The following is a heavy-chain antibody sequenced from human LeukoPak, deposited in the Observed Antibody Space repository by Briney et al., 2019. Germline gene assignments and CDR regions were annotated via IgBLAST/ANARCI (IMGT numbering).Heavy chain of an antibody. Sequence: GGSLRLSCAASGFIFGTFEMNWVRQAPGKGLEWLSYIGSSGSTIYYADSVKGRFTISRDNPKNSLYLQMNSRRAEDTAVYYCARVVVGSDGFDIWGQGTMVTVSS. CDR2: IGSSGSTI. CDR3: ARVVVGSDGFDI. CDR1: GFIFGTFE. J-gene: IGHJ3*02. V-gene: IGHV3-48*03. D-gene: IGHD2-15*01.